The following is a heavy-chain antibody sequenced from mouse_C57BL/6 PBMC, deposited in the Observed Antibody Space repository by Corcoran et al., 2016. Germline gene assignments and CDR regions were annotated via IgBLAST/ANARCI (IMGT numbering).Heavy chain of an antibody. D-gene: IGHD1-1*01. CDR3: ARRDYYGSSFFAY. V-gene: IGHV1-61*01. Sequence: QVQLQQPGAELVRPGSSVKLSCKASGYTFTSYWMDWVKQRPGQGLEWIGNIYPSDSETHYNQKFKDKATLTVDKSSSTAYMQLSSLTSEDSAVYYCARRDYYGSSFFAYWGQGTLVTVSA. CDR1: GYTFTSYW. J-gene: IGHJ3*01. CDR2: IYPSDSET.